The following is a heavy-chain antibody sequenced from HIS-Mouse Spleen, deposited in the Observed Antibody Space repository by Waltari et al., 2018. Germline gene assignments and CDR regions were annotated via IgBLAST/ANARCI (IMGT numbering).Heavy chain of an antibody. D-gene: IGHD5-18*01. CDR1: GYTFTSYD. Sequence: QVQLVQSGAEVKKPGASVKVSCKASGYTFTSYDINWVRQATGQGLEGMGWVNPNSGITGYAQEFQGIVTMTRNTSISTAYMELSSLRSEDTAVYYCARIGSHRRGYSYGYWFDPWGQGTLVTVSS. V-gene: IGHV1-8*01. J-gene: IGHJ5*02. CDR2: VNPNSGIT. CDR3: ARIGSHRRGYSYGYWFDP.